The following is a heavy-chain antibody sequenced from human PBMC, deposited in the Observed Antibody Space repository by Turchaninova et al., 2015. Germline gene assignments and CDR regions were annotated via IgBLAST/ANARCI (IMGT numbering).Heavy chain of an antibody. CDR1: GFNVSPNH. CDR3: VRGTALDL. Sequence: GSGGGLIQHGGSLRLSCAGSGFNVSPNHMNWVRQAPGRGLEWVSLIDGGGRSYYADSVKGRFTISRDNSKNTVYLQMINLRAEDTAVYYCVRGTALDLWGQGITVTVSS. V-gene: IGHV3-53*01. J-gene: IGHJ3*01. CDR2: IDGGGRS.